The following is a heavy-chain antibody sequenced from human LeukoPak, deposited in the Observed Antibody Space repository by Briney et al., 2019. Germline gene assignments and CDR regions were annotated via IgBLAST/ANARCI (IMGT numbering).Heavy chain of an antibody. CDR3: ARDRYYGSGNYNYFDY. J-gene: IGHJ4*02. CDR2: INACNDNT. Sequence: ASVKVSCKASGYTFTSHTIHWARQAPGQRLEWMGWINACNDNTEYSQRFQGRVTITRDTSASTAYMELSSLRSEDTAVYYCARDRYYGSGNYNYFDYWGQGTLVTVPS. D-gene: IGHD3-10*01. V-gene: IGHV1-3*01. CDR1: GYTFTSHT.